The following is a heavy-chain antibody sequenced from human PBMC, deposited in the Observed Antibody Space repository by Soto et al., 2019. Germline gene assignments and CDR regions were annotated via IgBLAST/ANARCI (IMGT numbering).Heavy chain of an antibody. CDR2: INPNSGNT. J-gene: IGHJ4*02. D-gene: IGHD2-15*01. CDR1: GYTFTGYY. Sequence: QVQLMQSGVEVKNPGASVKVSCKVSGYTFTGYYLHWVRQAPGQGLEWMGWINPNSGNTNYAQKFQDWVTMTRDTSISTAYMEMSRLKSDDTAMYYCARDYCSGGNCLDYWGQGTLVTVSS. V-gene: IGHV1-2*04. CDR3: ARDYCSGGNCLDY.